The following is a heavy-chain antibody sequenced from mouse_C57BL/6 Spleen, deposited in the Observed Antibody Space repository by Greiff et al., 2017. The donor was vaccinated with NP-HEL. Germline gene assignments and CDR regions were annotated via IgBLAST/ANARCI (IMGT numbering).Heavy chain of an antibody. J-gene: IGHJ1*03. CDR2: INPYNGGT. V-gene: IGHV1-19*01. Sequence: VQLKQSGPVLVKPGASVKMSCKASGYTFTDYYMNWVKQSHGKSLEWIGVINPYNGGTSYNQKFKGKATLTVDKSSSTAYMELNSLTSEDSAVYYCARMGSYFDVWGTGTTVTVSS. D-gene: IGHD4-1*01. CDR3: ARMGSYFDV. CDR1: GYTFTDYY.